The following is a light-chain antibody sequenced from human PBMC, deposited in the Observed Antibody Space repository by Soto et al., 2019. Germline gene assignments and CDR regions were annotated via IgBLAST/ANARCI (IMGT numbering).Light chain of an antibody. CDR1: HDIGNS. Sequence: DIQMTQSPSSLSASVGDRVTITFQASHDIGNSLNWYQDKPGQAPKLVIYDAYNLETGVPSTFSGSGYGTDFTFTISSLRPEDIATYYCQKSDHLPLFGPGTKVDIK. V-gene: IGKV1-33*01. J-gene: IGKJ3*01. CDR3: QKSDHLPL. CDR2: DAY.